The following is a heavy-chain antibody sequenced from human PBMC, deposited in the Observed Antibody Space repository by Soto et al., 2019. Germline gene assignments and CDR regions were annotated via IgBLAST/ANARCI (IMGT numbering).Heavy chain of an antibody. J-gene: IGHJ3*02. D-gene: IGHD6-6*01. CDR1: GFTFSSYG. CDR3: ASMSGSSSGIALDAFDI. Sequence: GGSLRLSCAASGFTFSSYGMHWVRQAPGKGLEWVAVIWYDGSNKYYADSVKGRFTISRDNSKNTLYLQINSLRAEDTAVYYCASMSGSSSGIALDAFDIWGQGTMVTVSS. CDR2: IWYDGSNK. V-gene: IGHV3-33*01.